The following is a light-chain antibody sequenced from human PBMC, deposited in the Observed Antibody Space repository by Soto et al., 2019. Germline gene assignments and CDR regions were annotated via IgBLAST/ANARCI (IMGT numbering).Light chain of an antibody. J-gene: IGLJ1*01. CDR2: EVT. CDR1: GSDIGSYNL. CDR3: CSYAPTRASYV. Sequence: QSVLTQPASVSGSPGQSITISCTGTGSDIGSYNLVSWYQQPPGKAPKLIIYEVTNRPSGVSSRFPGSKSGNTASLTISGLQAEDDADYYCCSYAPTRASYVFGTGTKVTVL. V-gene: IGLV2-23*02.